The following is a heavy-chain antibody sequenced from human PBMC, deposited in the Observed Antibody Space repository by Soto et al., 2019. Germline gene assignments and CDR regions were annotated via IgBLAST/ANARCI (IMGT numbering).Heavy chain of an antibody. CDR3: ARARHVYYDSSGYFDY. Sequence: SETLSLTCTVSGGSISSYYWSWIRQPPGKGLEWIGYIYYSGSTNYNPSLKSRVTISVDTSKNQFSLKLSSVTAADTAVYYCARARHVYYDSSGYFDYWGQGTLGTVS. CDR1: GGSISSYY. V-gene: IGHV4-59*01. CDR2: IYYSGST. J-gene: IGHJ4*02. D-gene: IGHD3-22*01.